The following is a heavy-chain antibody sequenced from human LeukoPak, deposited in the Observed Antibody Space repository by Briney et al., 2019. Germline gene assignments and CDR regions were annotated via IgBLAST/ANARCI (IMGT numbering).Heavy chain of an antibody. Sequence: GGSLRFSCAASGFTFTGHTMTWLRQAPGKGLEWVSIIGGRDDRTYYADSVKGRFTISRDNSKTILYLQMNSLRAEDTAVYCCAKGPNPLYDFWSGYKWGQGTLVTVSS. J-gene: IGHJ4*02. CDR3: AKGPNPLYDFWSGYK. CDR1: GFTFTGHT. D-gene: IGHD3-3*01. V-gene: IGHV3-23*01. CDR2: IGGRDDRT.